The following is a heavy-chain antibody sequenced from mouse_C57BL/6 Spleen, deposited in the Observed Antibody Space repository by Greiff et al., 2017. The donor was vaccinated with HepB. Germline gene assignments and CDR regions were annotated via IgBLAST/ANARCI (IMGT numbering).Heavy chain of an antibody. V-gene: IGHV1-80*01. J-gene: IGHJ4*01. CDR3: ARGGTTVVADAMDY. CDR1: GYAFSSYW. Sequence: VKLQESGAELVKPGASVKISCKASGYAFSSYWMNWVKQRPGKGLEWIGQIYPGDGDTNYNGKFKGKATLTADKSSSTAYMQLSSLTSEDSAVYFCARGGTTVVADAMDYWGQGTSVTVSS. CDR2: IYPGDGDT. D-gene: IGHD1-1*01.